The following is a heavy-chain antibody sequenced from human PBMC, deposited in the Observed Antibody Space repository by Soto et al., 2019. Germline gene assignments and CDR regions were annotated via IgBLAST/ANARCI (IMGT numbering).Heavy chain of an antibody. CDR1: GDTFTSYA. Sequence: ASVTVSCTASGDTFTSYAMQWVRQATRQRLEWMGWINAGNGNTKYSQKFQGRVTITRDTSASTAYMELSSLRSEDTAVYYCASSNIAAAPYGMDVWGQGTTVTVSS. V-gene: IGHV1-3*01. J-gene: IGHJ6*02. CDR3: ASSNIAAAPYGMDV. CDR2: INAGNGNT. D-gene: IGHD6-13*01.